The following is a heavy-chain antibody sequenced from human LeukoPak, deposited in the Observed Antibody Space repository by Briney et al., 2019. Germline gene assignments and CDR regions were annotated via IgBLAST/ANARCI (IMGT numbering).Heavy chain of an antibody. CDR2: INSDGSST. D-gene: IGHD4-17*01. Sequence: GGSLRLSCAASGFTFSSYWMHWVRQAPGKGLVWVSRINSDGSSTSYADSVKGRFTISRDNAKNTLYLQMNSLRAGDTAVYYCARDGSTTVTPDLDYWGQGTLVTVSS. J-gene: IGHJ4*02. V-gene: IGHV3-74*01. CDR3: ARDGSTTVTPDLDY. CDR1: GFTFSSYW.